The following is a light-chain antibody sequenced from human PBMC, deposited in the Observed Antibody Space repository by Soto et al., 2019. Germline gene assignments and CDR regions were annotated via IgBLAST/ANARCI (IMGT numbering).Light chain of an antibody. Sequence: TVRTQSPATLSVSAGERATLSCRASQSVSDYLAWYQQRPGQAPRLLSFGASTRATGFPARFSGSGSGTEFTLTISSLKSEDFAVYYCQQYKDWPHTFGQGTKVDIK. V-gene: IGKV3-15*01. CDR3: QQYKDWPHT. J-gene: IGKJ1*01. CDR2: GAS. CDR1: QSVSDY.